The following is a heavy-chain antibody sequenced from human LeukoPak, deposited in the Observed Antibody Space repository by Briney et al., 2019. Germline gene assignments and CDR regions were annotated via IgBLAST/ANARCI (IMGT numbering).Heavy chain of an antibody. Sequence: PGGSLRLSCAASAFTVSSNYMSWVRQAPGKGLEWVSVIYSGGSTYYADSVKGRFTISRDNSKNTLYLQMNSLRAEDTAVYYCARDHSSSTFDPWGQGTLVTVSS. D-gene: IGHD6-6*01. CDR1: AFTVSSNY. V-gene: IGHV3-53*01. J-gene: IGHJ5*02. CDR2: IYSGGST. CDR3: ARDHSSSTFDP.